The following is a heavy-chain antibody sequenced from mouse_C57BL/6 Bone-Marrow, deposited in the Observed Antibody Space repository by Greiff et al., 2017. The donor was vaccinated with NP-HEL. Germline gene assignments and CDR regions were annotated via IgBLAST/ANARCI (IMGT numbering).Heavy chain of an antibody. D-gene: IGHD1-1*01. J-gene: IGHJ1*03. Sequence: QVPLKESGPGLVAPSQSLSITCTVSGFSLTSYAISWVRQPPGKGLEWLGVIWTGGGTNYNSALKSRLSISKDNSKSQVFLKMNSLQPDDTARYYCARNYYYEGDWYFDVWGTGTTVTVSS. CDR3: ARNYYYEGDWYFDV. V-gene: IGHV2-9-1*01. CDR1: GFSLTSYA. CDR2: IWTGGGT.